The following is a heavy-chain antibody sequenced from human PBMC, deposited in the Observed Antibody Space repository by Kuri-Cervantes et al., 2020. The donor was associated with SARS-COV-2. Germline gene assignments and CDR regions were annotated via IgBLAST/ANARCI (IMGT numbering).Heavy chain of an antibody. D-gene: IGHD2-15*01. CDR1: GGSISSSLYC. Sequence: SETPPLSCTVSGGSISSSLYCWGWIRQPPGKGLEWIGSIYYSGSTYYNPSLNSRVTISVDTSKNQFSLKLTSVTAADTAVYYCVRVDCSAGTCYRRSFDYWGRGTLVTVSS. J-gene: IGHJ4*02. CDR2: IYYSGST. CDR3: VRVDCSAGTCYRRSFDY. V-gene: IGHV4-39*05.